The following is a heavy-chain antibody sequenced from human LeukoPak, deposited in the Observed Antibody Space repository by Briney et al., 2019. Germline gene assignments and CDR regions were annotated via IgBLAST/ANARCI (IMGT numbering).Heavy chain of an antibody. CDR3: ARAPVIGVDY. J-gene: IGHJ4*02. V-gene: IGHV4-59*01. D-gene: IGHD3-22*01. CDR1: GGSISSYY. CDR2: IYYSGST. Sequence: PSETLSLTCTVSGGSISSYYWSWIRQPPGKGLEWIGYIYYSGSTNYNPSLKSRVTISVDTSKNQFSLKLSSVTAADTAVYYCARAPVIGVDYWGQGTLVTVSS.